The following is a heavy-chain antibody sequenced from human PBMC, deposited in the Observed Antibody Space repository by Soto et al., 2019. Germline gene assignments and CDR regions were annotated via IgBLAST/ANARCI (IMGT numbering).Heavy chain of an antibody. CDR1: GGSVNSVNYY. D-gene: IGHD3-22*01. CDR3: ARVAYSSGYRRIDH. J-gene: IGHJ5*02. V-gene: IGHV4-61*01. Sequence: SETLSLTCSVSGGSVNSVNYYWSWIRQPPGKGLEWIGYIYSSGSTNYNPSLKSRVTISVDTSKNQLSLRLNSVTTADTAVYYCARVAYSSGYRRIDHWGQGNLVTVSS. CDR2: IYSSGST.